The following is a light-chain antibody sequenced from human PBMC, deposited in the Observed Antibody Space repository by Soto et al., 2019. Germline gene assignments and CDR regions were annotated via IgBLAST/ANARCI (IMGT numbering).Light chain of an antibody. CDR1: QSVGTY. CDR3: QQRSTWPLT. V-gene: IGKV3-11*01. J-gene: IGKJ4*01. Sequence: EIVLTQSPATLSLSPGERASLSCRASQSVGTYLAWYQQKPGQAPRLLIYDASSRAVGVAPRFRGSGSGTDFTLTIAYVEPEDFPVYYCQQRSTWPLTFGGGT. CDR2: DAS.